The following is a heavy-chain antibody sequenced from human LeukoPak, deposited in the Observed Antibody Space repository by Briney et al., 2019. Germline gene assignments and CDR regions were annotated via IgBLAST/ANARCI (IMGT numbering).Heavy chain of an antibody. CDR3: ATGSTYYDFWSGYPYYYYYMDV. Sequence: SETLSLTCAVYGGSFSGYYWSWIRQPPGKGLEWIGEINHSGSTNYNPSLKSRVTISVDTSKNHFSLKLSSVTAADTAVYYCATGSTYYDFWSGYPYYYYYMDVWGKGTTVTVSS. V-gene: IGHV4-34*01. D-gene: IGHD3-3*01. CDR2: INHSGST. CDR1: GGSFSGYY. J-gene: IGHJ6*03.